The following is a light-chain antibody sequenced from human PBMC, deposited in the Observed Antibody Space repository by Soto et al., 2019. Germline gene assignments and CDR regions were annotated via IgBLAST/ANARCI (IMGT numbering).Light chain of an antibody. CDR1: QSISSY. V-gene: IGKV1-39*01. Sequence: DIQMTQSPSSLSASVGDRVTITCRASQSISSYLNWYRQKPGKAPKLLIYAASSLQSGVPSRFSGSGSGTDFTLTISSLQPEDFATYYCQQSYSTPPSYTFGQGTKLEIK. CDR2: AAS. J-gene: IGKJ2*01. CDR3: QQSYSTPPSYT.